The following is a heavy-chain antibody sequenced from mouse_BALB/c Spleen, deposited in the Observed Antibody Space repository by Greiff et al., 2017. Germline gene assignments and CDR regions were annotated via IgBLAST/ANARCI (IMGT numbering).Heavy chain of an antibody. Sequence: EVKLMESGGGLVKLGGSLKLSCAASGFTFSSYYMSWVRQTPEKRLELVAAINSNGGSTYYPDTVKGRFTISRDNAKNTLYLQMSSLKSEDTALYYCARQYDGFDYWGQGTTLTVSS. J-gene: IGHJ2*01. CDR3: ARQYDGFDY. D-gene: IGHD2-14*01. CDR1: GFTFSSYY. CDR2: INSNGGST. V-gene: IGHV5-6-2*01.